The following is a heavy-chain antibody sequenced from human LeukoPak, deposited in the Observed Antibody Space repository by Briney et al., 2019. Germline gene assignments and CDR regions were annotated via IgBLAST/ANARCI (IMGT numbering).Heavy chain of an antibody. V-gene: IGHV3-7*01. J-gene: IGHJ4*02. CDR2: IKEDGSEK. CDR3: ARDKGVGLDY. D-gene: IGHD1-26*01. CDR1: GLTFSSYW. Sequence: PGGSLRLSCAASGLTFSSYWMSWVRQAPGKGLEWVANIKEDGSEKYYVDSVKGRFTISRDNAKNSLYLQMNSLRAEDTAVYYCARDKGVGLDYWGQGTLVTVSS.